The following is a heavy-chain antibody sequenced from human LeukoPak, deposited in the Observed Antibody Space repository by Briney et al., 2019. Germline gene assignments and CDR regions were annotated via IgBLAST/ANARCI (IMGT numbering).Heavy chain of an antibody. CDR1: GFTFTNFE. V-gene: IGHV3-48*03. CDR2: ISYSGSTT. J-gene: IGHJ4*02. Sequence: GGSLRLSCAASGFTFTNFEMNWVRQAPGKGLEWVSYISYSGSTTSYADSVKGRFTISRDNAKNSLYLQMDSLRAEDTAVYYCVATSSSPYYFDFWGQGTQVTVSS. D-gene: IGHD4-11*01. CDR3: VATSSSPYYFDF.